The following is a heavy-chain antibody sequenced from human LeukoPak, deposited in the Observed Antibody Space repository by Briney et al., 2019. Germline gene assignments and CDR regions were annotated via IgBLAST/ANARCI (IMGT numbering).Heavy chain of an antibody. Sequence: ASVKVSCKASGYTFTSYYMHWVRQAPGQGLEWMGIINPSGGSTSYAQKFQGRVTMTTDTSTSTAYMELRSLRSDDTAVYYCARDLVPYGSSFSNWFDPWGQGTLVTVSS. J-gene: IGHJ5*02. D-gene: IGHD3-10*01. CDR3: ARDLVPYGSSFSNWFDP. CDR1: GYTFTSYY. V-gene: IGHV1-46*01. CDR2: INPSGGST.